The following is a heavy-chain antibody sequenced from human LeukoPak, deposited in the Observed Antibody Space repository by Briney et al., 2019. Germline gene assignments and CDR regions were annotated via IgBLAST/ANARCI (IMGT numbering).Heavy chain of an antibody. J-gene: IGHJ4*02. CDR3: AKVPRGSYYYFDY. D-gene: IGHD1-26*01. V-gene: IGHV3-23*01. CDR2: ISGSGGST. Sequence: GGSPRLSCAASGFTFSSYAMSWVRQAPGKGLEWVSAISGSGGSTYYADSVKGRFTISRDNSKNTLYLQMNSLRAEDTAVYYCAKVPRGSYYYFDYWGQGTLVTVSS. CDR1: GFTFSSYA.